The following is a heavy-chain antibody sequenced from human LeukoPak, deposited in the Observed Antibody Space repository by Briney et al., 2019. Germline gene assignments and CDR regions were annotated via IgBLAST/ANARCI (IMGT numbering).Heavy chain of an antibody. CDR2: ISSSGSTI. CDR1: GFIFSDYY. Sequence: PGGSLRLSCAASGFIFSDYYMSWIRQAPGKGLEWVSYISSSGSTIYYADSVKGRFTISRDNAKNSLYLQMNSLRAEDTAVYYCATYRQVLLPFESWGQGTLVTFSS. CDR3: ATYRQVLLPFES. J-gene: IGHJ4*02. V-gene: IGHV3-11*04. D-gene: IGHD2-8*02.